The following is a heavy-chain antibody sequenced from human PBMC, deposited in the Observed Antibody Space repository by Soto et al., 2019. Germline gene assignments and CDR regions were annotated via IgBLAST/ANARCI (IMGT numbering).Heavy chain of an antibody. CDR3: ARDFYDSVGYTWFDS. J-gene: IGHJ5*01. CDR2: IHNSGTS. CDR1: GDTSTSYY. D-gene: IGHD3-22*01. Sequence: SETLSLTCTVSGDTSTSYYWGWIRQAPGKGLEWIGHIHNSGTSTHNPSLNGRVTISIDMSKKQFSLKLTSLTSADTAVYYCARDFYDSVGYTWFDSWSQGTLVTVSS. V-gene: IGHV4-59*01.